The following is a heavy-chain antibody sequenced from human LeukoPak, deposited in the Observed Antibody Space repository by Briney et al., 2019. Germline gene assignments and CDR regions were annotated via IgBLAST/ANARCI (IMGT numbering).Heavy chain of an antibody. D-gene: IGHD2-2*01. V-gene: IGHV1-46*01. J-gene: IGHJ6*03. CDR1: GYTFTSYY. CDR2: INPSGGST. Sequence: ASVKVSCKASGYTFTSYYMHWVRQAPGQGLEWMGIINPSGGSTSYAQKFQGRVTMTRDTSTSTVCMEPSSLRSEDTAVYYCASTRPYCTSTSCSPRYYYYMDVWGKGTTVTVSS. CDR3: ASTRPYCTSTSCSPRYYYYMDV.